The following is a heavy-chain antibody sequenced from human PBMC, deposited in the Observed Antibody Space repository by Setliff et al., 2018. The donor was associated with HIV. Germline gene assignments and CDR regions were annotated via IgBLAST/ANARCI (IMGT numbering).Heavy chain of an antibody. D-gene: IGHD3-22*01. CDR1: GYTFTAYY. V-gene: IGHV1-2*06. Sequence: ASVKVSCKASGYTFTAYYLHWVRQAPGQGLEWMGRINPNNGDTNYAQKFQGRVTMTTDTSTSTAYMELRSLRSDDTAVYYCARDGEYYYDSSGPVFDPWGQGTLVTVSS. CDR3: ARDGEYYYDSSGPVFDP. CDR2: INPNNGDT. J-gene: IGHJ5*02.